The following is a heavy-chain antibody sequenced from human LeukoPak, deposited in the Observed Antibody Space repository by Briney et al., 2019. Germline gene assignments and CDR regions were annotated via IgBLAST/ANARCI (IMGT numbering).Heavy chain of an antibody. CDR1: GFTFNTYT. J-gene: IGHJ4*02. V-gene: IGHV3-21*01. CDR3: TDSSCSFYFDF. CDR2: ISSRSDYK. D-gene: IGHD2-2*01. Sequence: GGSLRLSCVASGFTFNTYTLNWVRQAPGKGLEWIASISSRSDYKYYAPSVRGHFTISRDNAKKLLYLQMSSLRVDDTAVYYCTDSSCSFYFDFWGQGTLVTVSS.